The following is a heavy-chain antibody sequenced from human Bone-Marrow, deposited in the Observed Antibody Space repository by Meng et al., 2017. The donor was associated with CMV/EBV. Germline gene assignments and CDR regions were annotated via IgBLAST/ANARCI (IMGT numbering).Heavy chain of an antibody. V-gene: IGHV3-23*01. CDR1: GFTFSSYA. CDR3: AKDPTVILRFLEWLSHGAFDI. D-gene: IGHD3-3*01. J-gene: IGHJ3*02. Sequence: GESLKISCAASGFTFSSYAMSWVRQAPGKGLEWVSAISGSGGSTYYADSVKGRFTISRDNSKNTLYLQMNSLRAEDTAVYYCAKDPTVILRFLEWLSHGAFDIWGQGPMVTVSS. CDR2: ISGSGGST.